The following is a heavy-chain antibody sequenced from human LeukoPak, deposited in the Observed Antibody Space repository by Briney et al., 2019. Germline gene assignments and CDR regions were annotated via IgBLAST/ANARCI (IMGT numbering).Heavy chain of an antibody. Sequence: PGGSLRLSCAASGFTFSSYAMSWVRQAPGKGLEWVSAISGSGGITYYADSVKGRFTISRDNSKKTLYLQMNSLRAKDTAVYYCAKNRKLQYFDWKYYFDYWGQGTLVTVSS. CDR1: GFTFSSYA. V-gene: IGHV3-23*01. CDR2: ISGSGGIT. J-gene: IGHJ4*02. D-gene: IGHD3-9*01. CDR3: AKNRKLQYFDWKYYFDY.